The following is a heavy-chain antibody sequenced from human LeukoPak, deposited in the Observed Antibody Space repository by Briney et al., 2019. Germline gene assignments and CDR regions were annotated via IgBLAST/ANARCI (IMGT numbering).Heavy chain of an antibody. V-gene: IGHV3-30*03. CDR2: ISYDGSNK. CDR3: AWRRGHDAFDI. J-gene: IGHJ3*02. Sequence: GGSLRLSCAASGFTFSSYGMHWVRQAPGKGLEWVAVISYDGSNKYYAESVKGRFTISRDNYKNTLYLQMNSMRAEDTAVYYGAWRRGHDAFDIWGEGTMVTVSS. CDR1: GFTFSSYG.